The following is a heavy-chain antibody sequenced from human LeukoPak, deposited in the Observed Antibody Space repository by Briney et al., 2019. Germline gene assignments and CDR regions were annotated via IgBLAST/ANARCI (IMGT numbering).Heavy chain of an antibody. Sequence: TASETLSLTCTVSGGSISSYYWSWIRQPAGKGLEWIGRIYTSGSTNYNPSLKSRVTMSVDTSKNQFSLKLSSVTAADTAVYYCASAGYYYGSGSYPADFDYWGQGTLVTVSS. CDR1: GGSISSYY. J-gene: IGHJ4*02. D-gene: IGHD3-10*01. CDR2: IYTSGST. CDR3: ASAGYYYGSGSYPADFDY. V-gene: IGHV4-4*07.